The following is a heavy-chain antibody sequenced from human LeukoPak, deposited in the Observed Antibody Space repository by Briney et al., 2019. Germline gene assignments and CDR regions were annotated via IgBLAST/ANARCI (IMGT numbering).Heavy chain of an antibody. Sequence: GASVKVSCKASGYTFTCYYIHWVRQAPGQGLEWMGWISPNSGGTNYAQKFQGRVTMTRDTSISTAYMELSRLRSDDTAVYYCARVSLWLYYDFSEDYFDYWGQGTLVTVSS. J-gene: IGHJ4*02. CDR3: ARVSLWLYYDFSEDYFDY. V-gene: IGHV1-2*02. CDR2: ISPNSGGT. CDR1: GYTFTCYY. D-gene: IGHD3-3*01.